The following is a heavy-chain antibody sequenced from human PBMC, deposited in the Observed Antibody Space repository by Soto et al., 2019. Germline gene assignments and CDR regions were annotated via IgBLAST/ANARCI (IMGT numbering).Heavy chain of an antibody. CDR2: ISGGSSTAI. V-gene: IGHV3-48*01. Sequence: PGVSLRLSCVASGFIFSNYGMNWARQAPGKGLEWLSYISGGSSTAIYYADSVKGRFTISRDNAKNSVYLQMSSLRAEDTAVYYCATEPRNWGQGTLVTVSS. CDR3: ATEPRN. CDR1: GFIFSNYG. J-gene: IGHJ1*01.